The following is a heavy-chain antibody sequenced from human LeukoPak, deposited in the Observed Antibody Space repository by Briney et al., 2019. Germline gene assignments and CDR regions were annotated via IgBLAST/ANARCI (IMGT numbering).Heavy chain of an antibody. CDR3: ARDLGYDYVWGSYRYRDS. D-gene: IGHD3-16*02. CDR1: GFTFSSYS. V-gene: IGHV3-21*01. J-gene: IGHJ4*02. Sequence: PGESLRLSCAASGFTFSSYSMNWVRQAPGKGLGWVSSISSSSSYIYYADSVKGRFTISRDNAKNSLYLQMNSLRAEDTAVYYCARDLGYDYVWGSYRYRDSWGQGTLVTVSS. CDR2: ISSSSSYI.